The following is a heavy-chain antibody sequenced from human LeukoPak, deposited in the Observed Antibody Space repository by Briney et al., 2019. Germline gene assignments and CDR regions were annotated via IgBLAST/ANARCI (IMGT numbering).Heavy chain of an antibody. D-gene: IGHD3-9*01. J-gene: IGHJ4*02. CDR1: GGSINNYY. Sequence: SETLSLTCIVSGGSINNYYWSWIRQPPGKGLEWIGYIYYSGSTNYNPSLKSRVTISVDTSKNQFSLKLSSVTAADTAVYYCARGPLTGYYNVADYWGQGTLVTVSS. V-gene: IGHV4-59*01. CDR2: IYYSGST. CDR3: ARGPLTGYYNVADY.